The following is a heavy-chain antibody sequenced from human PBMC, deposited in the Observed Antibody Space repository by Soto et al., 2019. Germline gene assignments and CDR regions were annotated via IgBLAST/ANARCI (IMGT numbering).Heavy chain of an antibody. CDR3: ARDLAKGGGSAGFDY. CDR2: INPKSGGT. V-gene: IGHV1-2*02. J-gene: IGHJ4*02. CDR1: GYTFTVYY. D-gene: IGHD1-26*01. Sequence: ASVKVSCKASGYTFTVYYMHWVRQAPGQGLEWMGWINPKSGGTMYPQKFQGRVTMTWDTSISTAYMALTRLRSDDTAVYYCARDLAKGGGSAGFDYWGQGTLV.